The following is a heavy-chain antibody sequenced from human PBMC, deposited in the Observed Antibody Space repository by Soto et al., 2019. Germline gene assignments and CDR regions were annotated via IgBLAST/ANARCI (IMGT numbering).Heavy chain of an antibody. D-gene: IGHD1-7*01. CDR3: AREITGTTFPWFDP. Sequence: SVKVSCKASGGTFSSYTISWVRQAPGQGLEWMGRIIPILGIANYAQKFQGRVTITADKSTSTAYMELSSLRSEDTAVYYCAREITGTTFPWFDPWGQGTLVTRLL. CDR1: GGTFSSYT. J-gene: IGHJ5*02. V-gene: IGHV1-69*04. CDR2: IIPILGIA.